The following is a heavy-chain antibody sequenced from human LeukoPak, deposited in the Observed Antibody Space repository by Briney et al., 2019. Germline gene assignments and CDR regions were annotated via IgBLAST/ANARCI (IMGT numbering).Heavy chain of an antibody. CDR3: AKTTTGYSSGRYPGWPVDY. Sequence: GGSLRLSCAASGFTFSSYAMSWVRQAPGKGLEWVSAISGSGGGTYYADSVKGRFTISRDNSKNTLYLQMNSLSTEDTAVYYCAKTTTGYSSGRYPGWPVDYWGQGTLVTVSS. D-gene: IGHD6-19*01. CDR2: ISGSGGGT. CDR1: GFTFSSYA. V-gene: IGHV3-23*01. J-gene: IGHJ4*02.